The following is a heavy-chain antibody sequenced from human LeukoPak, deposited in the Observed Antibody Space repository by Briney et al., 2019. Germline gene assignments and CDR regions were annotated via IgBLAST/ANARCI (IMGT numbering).Heavy chain of an antibody. Sequence: SETLSLTCAVYGGSLSGYYWSWIRQPPGKGLEWIGEINHSGSINYNPSLKSRVTMLIDMSKNQFSLKLSSVTAADTAVYHCARGMVRGDIIGRPFDYWGQGTLVTVSS. CDR2: INHSGSI. J-gene: IGHJ4*02. CDR1: GGSLSGYY. V-gene: IGHV4-34*01. CDR3: ARGMVRGDIIGRPFDY. D-gene: IGHD3-10*01.